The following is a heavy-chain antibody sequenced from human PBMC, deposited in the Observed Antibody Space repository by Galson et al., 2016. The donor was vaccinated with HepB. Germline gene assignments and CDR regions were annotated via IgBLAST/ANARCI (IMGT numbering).Heavy chain of an antibody. CDR3: ARIDPYGSRNYRGYYFDY. J-gene: IGHJ4*02. D-gene: IGHD3-10*01. CDR1: GGTFSNYD. CDR2: IIPIFGTP. Sequence: SVKVSCKASGGTFSNYDINWVQQAPGQGLEWMGGIIPIFGTPNYAEKFQGRVTITADKATSTAYMELSSLKSEDTAVYFCARIDPYGSRNYRGYYFDYWGLGTLVTVSS. V-gene: IGHV1-69*06.